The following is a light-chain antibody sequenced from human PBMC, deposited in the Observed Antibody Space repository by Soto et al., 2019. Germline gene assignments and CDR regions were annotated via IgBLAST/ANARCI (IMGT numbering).Light chain of an antibody. CDR1: QSVSSSY. V-gene: IGKV3-20*01. CDR3: HQYGSSPYT. J-gene: IGKJ2*01. CDR2: GAS. Sequence: EIVLTQSPGTLSLSPGERATLSCRASQSVSSSYFAWYQQKPGQAPRLLIYGASSRATGIPDRFSGRGAGTDFTLTISRLEPDDFAVYYCHQYGSSPYTFGQGTKLDIQ.